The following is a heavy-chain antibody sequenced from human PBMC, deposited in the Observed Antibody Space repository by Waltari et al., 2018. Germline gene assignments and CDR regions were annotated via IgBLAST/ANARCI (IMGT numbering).Heavy chain of an antibody. CDR2: IYYSGST. V-gene: IGHV4-39*07. CDR1: GGSISSSSYY. D-gene: IGHD6-6*01. Sequence: QLQLQESGPGLVKPSETLSLTCTVSGGSISSSSYYWGWIRQPPGKGLEWIGSIYYSGSTYYNPSLKSRVTISVDTSKNQFSLKLSSVTAADTAVYDCARVSSSFYYYYYMDVWGKGTTVTISS. CDR3: ARVSSSFYYYYYMDV. J-gene: IGHJ6*03.